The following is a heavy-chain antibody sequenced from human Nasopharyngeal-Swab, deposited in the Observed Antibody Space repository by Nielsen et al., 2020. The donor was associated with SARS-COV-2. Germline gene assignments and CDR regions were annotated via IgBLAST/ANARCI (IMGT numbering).Heavy chain of an antibody. CDR1: GFTVSSNY. CDR3: AREPITMIVVVRSYYYYYGMDV. D-gene: IGHD3-22*01. CDR2: IYSGGST. J-gene: IGHJ6*02. Sequence: GESLKISCAASGFTVSSNYMSWVRQAPGKGLEWVSVIYSGGSTYYADSVKGRFTISRDNSKNTLYLQMNSLRAEDTAVYYCAREPITMIVVVRSYYYYYGMDVWGQGTTVTVSS. V-gene: IGHV3-53*05.